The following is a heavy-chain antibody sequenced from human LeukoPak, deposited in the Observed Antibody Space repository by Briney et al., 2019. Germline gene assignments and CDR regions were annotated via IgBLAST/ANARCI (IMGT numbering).Heavy chain of an antibody. CDR3: TSDPRIGRYFDS. Sequence: GGSLRLSCAASGFTFNKAWMNWVRQVPGKGLEWVGRVRSKTDGGVTDYAAPVKGRFSISRDDSENTLYLQMNSLRTEDTAVYCCTSDPRIGRYFDSWGQGTLVTVSS. J-gene: IGHJ4*02. V-gene: IGHV3-15*01. D-gene: IGHD1-26*01. CDR1: GFTFNKAW. CDR2: VRSKTDGGVT.